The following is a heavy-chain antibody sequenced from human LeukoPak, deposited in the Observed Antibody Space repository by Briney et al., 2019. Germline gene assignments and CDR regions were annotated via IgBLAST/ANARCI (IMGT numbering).Heavy chain of an antibody. Sequence: ASVKVYCKASGYTFSNYYVHWVRQAPGQGLDWMGIINPGGGSTTYSQKFQDRVTMTRDTSTNTVYMELSSLRSDDTAVYYCARDGRMTVANPNYFDSWGQGTLVTVSS. CDR2: INPGGGST. CDR3: ARDGRMTVANPNYFDS. V-gene: IGHV1-46*01. CDR1: GYTFSNYY. J-gene: IGHJ4*02. D-gene: IGHD4/OR15-4a*01.